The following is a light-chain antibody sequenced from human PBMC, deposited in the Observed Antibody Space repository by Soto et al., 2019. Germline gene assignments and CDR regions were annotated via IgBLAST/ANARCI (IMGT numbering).Light chain of an antibody. CDR1: QDISNY. J-gene: IGKJ2*01. CDR2: DAS. Sequence: DIQMTQSPSSLSASVGDRVTITCQASQDISNYLNWYQQKPGKAPKLLIYDASNLETGVPSRFSGSGSGTDFTFPISSLQPEDIATYYCQQDDKLPPYTFGQGTKLEI. V-gene: IGKV1-33*01. CDR3: QQDDKLPPYT.